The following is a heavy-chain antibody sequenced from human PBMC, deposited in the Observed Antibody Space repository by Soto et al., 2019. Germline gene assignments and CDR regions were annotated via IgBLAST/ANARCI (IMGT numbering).Heavy chain of an antibody. Sequence: SVKVSCKASGGTFSSYAISWVRQAPGQGLEWMGGIIPIFGTANYAQKFQGRVTITADESTSTAYMELSSLRSEDTAVYYCARTDSSGYPFDYWGQGTLVTVSS. CDR2: IIPIFGTA. J-gene: IGHJ4*02. CDR3: ARTDSSGYPFDY. V-gene: IGHV1-69*13. D-gene: IGHD3-22*01. CDR1: GGTFSSYA.